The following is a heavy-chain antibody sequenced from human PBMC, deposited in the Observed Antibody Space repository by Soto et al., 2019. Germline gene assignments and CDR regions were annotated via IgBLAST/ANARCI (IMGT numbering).Heavy chain of an antibody. CDR1: GVSISSSDYY. CDR2: IDYNGVT. Sequence: SETLSLTCSVSGVSISSSDYYWAWIRQPPGKGLEWIGSIDYNGVTYSNPSLKGRVTISKDTSKNQFSLQLTSVTAADTAFYYCGRVLVAATRHTGPDYGCQGTQVTVYS. D-gene: IGHD2-15*01. V-gene: IGHV4-39*02. J-gene: IGHJ4*02. CDR3: GRVLVAATRHTGPDY.